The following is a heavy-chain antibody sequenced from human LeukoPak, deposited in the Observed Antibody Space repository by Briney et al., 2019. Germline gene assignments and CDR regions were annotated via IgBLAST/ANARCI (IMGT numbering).Heavy chain of an antibody. CDR3: ARGLTTVVTHDAFDI. CDR1: GGSISSYY. D-gene: IGHD4-23*01. J-gene: IGHJ3*02. V-gene: IGHV4-4*07. CDR2: IYTSGST. Sequence: SETLSLTCTVSGGSISSYYWSWIRQPAGKGLEWIGRIYTSGSTNYNPSLKSRVTISVDTSKNQFSLKLSSVTAADTAVYYCARGLTTVVTHDAFDIWGQGTMVTVSS.